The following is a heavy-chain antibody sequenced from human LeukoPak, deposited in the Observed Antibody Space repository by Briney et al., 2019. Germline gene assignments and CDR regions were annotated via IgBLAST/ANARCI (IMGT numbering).Heavy chain of an antibody. Sequence: SETLSLTCTVSGGSISSGSYYWSWIRQPPGKGLEWIGYIYYTGSTNHNPSLKSRVTISVDTSKNQFSLKLSSVTAADTAVYYCARGRDGYSNWGQGTLVTVSS. CDR2: IYYTGST. D-gene: IGHD5-24*01. CDR1: GGSISSGSYY. V-gene: IGHV4-61*01. J-gene: IGHJ4*02. CDR3: ARGRDGYSN.